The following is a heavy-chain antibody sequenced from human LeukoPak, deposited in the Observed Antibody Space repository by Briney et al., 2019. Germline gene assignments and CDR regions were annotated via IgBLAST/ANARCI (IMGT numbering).Heavy chain of an antibody. CDR1: GGSISSYY. CDR3: ARVGVPAATFDY. D-gene: IGHD2-2*01. J-gene: IGHJ4*02. V-gene: IGHV4-59*01. Sequence: SETLSLTCTVSGGSISSYYWSWIRQPPGKGLEWIGYIYYSGSTNYNPSLKSRVTISVDTSKIQFSLKLSSVTAADTAVYYCARVGVPAATFDYWGQGTLVTVSS. CDR2: IYYSGST.